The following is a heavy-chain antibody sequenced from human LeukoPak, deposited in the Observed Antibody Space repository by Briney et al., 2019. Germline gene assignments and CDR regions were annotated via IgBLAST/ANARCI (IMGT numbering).Heavy chain of an antibody. CDR3: ARGDNIVGATLGFDY. CDR2: MNPNSGNT. J-gene: IGHJ4*02. CDR1: GYTFTSYD. Sequence: ASVTVSCKASGYTFTSYDINWVRQATGQGLEWMGWMNPNSGNTGYAQKFQGRVTMTRNTSISTAYMELSSLRSEDTAVYYCARGDNIVGATLGFDYWGQGTLVTVSS. D-gene: IGHD1-26*01. V-gene: IGHV1-8*01.